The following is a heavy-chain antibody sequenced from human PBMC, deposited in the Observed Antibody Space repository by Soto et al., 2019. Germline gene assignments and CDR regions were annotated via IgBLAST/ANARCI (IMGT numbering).Heavy chain of an antibody. CDR2: IYYSGST. D-gene: IGHD2-15*01. V-gene: IGHV4-31*03. J-gene: IGHJ5*02. Sequence: QVQLQESGPGLVKPSQTLSLTCTVSGGSISSGDYYWSWIRQHPGKGLEWIGYIYYSGSTYYNPTQNSRVTIAVDTSKNQFSMKLSSVTAADTALYDSARWLSGSRQGFDPWGQGTLVTVSS. CDR1: GGSISSGDYY. CDR3: ARWLSGSRQGFDP.